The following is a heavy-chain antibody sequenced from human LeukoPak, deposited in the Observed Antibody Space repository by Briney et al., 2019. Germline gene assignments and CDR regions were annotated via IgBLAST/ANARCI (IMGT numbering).Heavy chain of an antibody. D-gene: IGHD2-21*02. CDR1: GFTFSSYG. CDR2: ISYDGSNK. Sequence: GRSLRLSCAASGFTFSSYGMHWVRQAPGKGLEWVAVISYDGSNKYYADSVKGRFTISRDNSKNTLYLQMNSMRAEDTAVYYCAKGRYQYCGGDCYLYYFDYWGQGTLVTVSS. J-gene: IGHJ4*02. V-gene: IGHV3-30*18. CDR3: AKGRYQYCGGDCYLYYFDY.